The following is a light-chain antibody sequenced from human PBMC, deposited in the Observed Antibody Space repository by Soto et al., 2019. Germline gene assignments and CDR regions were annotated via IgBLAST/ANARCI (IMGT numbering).Light chain of an antibody. CDR2: ATS. J-gene: IGKJ1*01. CDR1: QSVSIN. V-gene: IGKV3-20*01. Sequence: EIVMTQSPATLSVSPGERATLSCRASQSVSINLAWYQQKPGQAPRLLIYATSSRATGIPDRFSGSGSQTDFTLTISRLEPEDFAVYYCQQYGTSPRTFGQGTKVDSK. CDR3: QQYGTSPRT.